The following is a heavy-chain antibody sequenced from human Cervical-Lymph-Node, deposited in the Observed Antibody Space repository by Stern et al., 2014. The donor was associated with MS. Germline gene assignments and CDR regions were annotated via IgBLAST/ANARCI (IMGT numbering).Heavy chain of an antibody. D-gene: IGHD4-17*01. CDR2: AWPDGNNK. J-gene: IGHJ4*02. V-gene: IGHV3-33*01. CDR1: GFTLSSYV. CDR3: ARGGDTVTPRGGIDY. Sequence: QVQLVESGGGVVKPGGSLRLSCAASGFTLSSYVTHWVRQAPGKGLEWAGVAWPDGNNKWSADSVKGRFTVSRDNSKSTLYLQMNSLRAEDTAVYYCARGGDTVTPRGGIDYWGQGTLVTVS.